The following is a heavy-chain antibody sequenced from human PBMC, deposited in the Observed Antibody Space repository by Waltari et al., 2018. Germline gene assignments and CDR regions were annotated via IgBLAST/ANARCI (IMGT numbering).Heavy chain of an antibody. CDR1: GGSISSSSYY. D-gene: IGHD3-22*01. Sequence: QLQLQESGPGLVKPSETLSLTCTVSGGSISSSSYYWGWIRQPPGKGREWIGSIYYSGRTYDNPSLKSRVTISVDTSKNQFSLKLGSGTAADTAVYYGARGGGVTYYYDSSGYYPIDYWGQGTLVTVSS. J-gene: IGHJ4*02. V-gene: IGHV4-39*07. CDR3: ARGGGVTYYYDSSGYYPIDY. CDR2: IYYSGRT.